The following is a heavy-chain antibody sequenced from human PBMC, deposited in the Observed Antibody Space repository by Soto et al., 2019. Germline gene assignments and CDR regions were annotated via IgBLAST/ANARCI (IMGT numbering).Heavy chain of an antibody. Sequence: ASVKVSCNASGYTYTSYGISWVRQAPGQGLEWMGWISAYNGNTNYAQKLQGRVTMTTDTSTSTAYMELRSLRSDDTAVYYCARDRPYSSGWYEDYWDQGTLVTVS. CDR3: ARDRPYSSGWYEDY. D-gene: IGHD6-19*01. V-gene: IGHV1-18*01. CDR1: GYTYTSYG. CDR2: ISAYNGNT. J-gene: IGHJ4*02.